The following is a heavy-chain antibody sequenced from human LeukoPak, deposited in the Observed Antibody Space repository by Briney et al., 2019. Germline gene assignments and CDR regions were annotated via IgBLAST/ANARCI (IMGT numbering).Heavy chain of an antibody. CDR2: IRGKTINYAT. CDR3: PVNYCSGGSCYML. D-gene: IGHD2-15*01. J-gene: IGHJ4*02. Sequence: PGGSLRLSCAASGFTFSGAAMHWGRQASGKGLEWVGRIRGKTINYATAYAASVKGRFTISRDDSKNTAYLQMNSVKTEDTAVYYCPVNYCSGGSCYMLWGQGTLVTVSS. V-gene: IGHV3-73*01. CDR1: GFTFSGAA.